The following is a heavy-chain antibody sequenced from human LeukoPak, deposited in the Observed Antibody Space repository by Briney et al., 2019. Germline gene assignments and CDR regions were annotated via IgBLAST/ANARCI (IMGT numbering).Heavy chain of an antibody. J-gene: IGHJ4*01. CDR3: ARDTVGDYYDSSGYYED. CDR2: IWYDGSNK. Sequence: GGSLRLSCAASGFTFSSYGVHWVRQAPGKGLEWVAVIWYDGSNKYYADSVKGRFTICRDNSKNTLYLQMNSVRAEDTDVYYCARDTVGDYYDSSGYYEDWGPRTIVTVSS. D-gene: IGHD3-22*01. V-gene: IGHV3-33*01. CDR1: GFTFSSYG.